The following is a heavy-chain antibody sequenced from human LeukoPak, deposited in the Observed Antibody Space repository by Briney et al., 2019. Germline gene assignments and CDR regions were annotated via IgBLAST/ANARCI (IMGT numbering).Heavy chain of an antibody. Sequence: SETLSLTCTVSGGSISSYYWSWLRQPPGKGLEWIGYIYYSGSTNYNPSLKSRVTITVDTSKNQFSLKLSSVTAADTAVYYCARTYDFWSGYNPYYYYMDVWGKGTTVTVSS. J-gene: IGHJ6*03. CDR3: ARTYDFWSGYNPYYYYMDV. CDR1: GGSISSYY. CDR2: IYYSGST. V-gene: IGHV4-59*01. D-gene: IGHD3-3*01.